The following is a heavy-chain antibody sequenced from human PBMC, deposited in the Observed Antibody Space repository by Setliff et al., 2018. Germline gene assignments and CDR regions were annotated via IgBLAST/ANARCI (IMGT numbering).Heavy chain of an antibody. J-gene: IGHJ4*02. Sequence: SETLSLTCTVSGDSISSGSYHWSWIRKPAGKGLEWIGRIHPSGSTNYNPSLKSRVTMSLDSSKNQFSLNLNSVTAADTAVYYCVKNPLTMPRGFFEYWGRGTLVTVSS. CDR1: GDSISSGSYH. CDR2: IHPSGST. CDR3: VKNPLTMPRGFFEY. V-gene: IGHV4-61*02. D-gene: IGHD3-3*01.